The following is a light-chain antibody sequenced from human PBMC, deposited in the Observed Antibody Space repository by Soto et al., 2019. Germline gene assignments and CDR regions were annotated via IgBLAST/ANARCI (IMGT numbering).Light chain of an antibody. J-gene: IGKJ1*01. CDR2: DAS. V-gene: IGKV1-5*01. CDR1: QSITNR. Sequence: DIQMTQSPSTLSASVGDRVTITCRASQSITNRLAWYQQKPGKAPKVLIYDASSLESGVPSRFSGSGYGTEFILTISSLQPDDFATYYCQQYNSYSGTFGQGTKVDIK. CDR3: QQYNSYSGT.